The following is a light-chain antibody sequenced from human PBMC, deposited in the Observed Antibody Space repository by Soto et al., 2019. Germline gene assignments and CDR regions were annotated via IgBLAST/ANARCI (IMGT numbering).Light chain of an antibody. V-gene: IGKV3D-15*01. Sequence: EIVMTQSPATLSVSPGERATLSCRASQSISSNLAWYQQQPGQAPRLLIYGESTRATGIPARFSGSGSGTEFTLTISSLQSEDFAVYYCQQYNNWPPWTFGQGTKVEIK. CDR3: QQYNNWPPWT. CDR2: GES. CDR1: QSISSN. J-gene: IGKJ1*01.